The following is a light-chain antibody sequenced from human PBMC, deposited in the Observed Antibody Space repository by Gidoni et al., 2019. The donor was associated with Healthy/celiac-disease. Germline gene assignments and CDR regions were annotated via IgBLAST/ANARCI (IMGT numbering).Light chain of an antibody. Sequence: EIVLTQSPATLSLSPGERATLSCRASQSVSSYLAWYQQKPGQAPRLLIYDASNRATGIPARFSGSGSGTDFTLTISSLEPEDFAVYYCQQRSNWHPIXXXQGTRLEIK. CDR2: DAS. J-gene: IGKJ5*01. V-gene: IGKV3-11*01. CDR3: QQRSNWHPIX. CDR1: QSVSSY.